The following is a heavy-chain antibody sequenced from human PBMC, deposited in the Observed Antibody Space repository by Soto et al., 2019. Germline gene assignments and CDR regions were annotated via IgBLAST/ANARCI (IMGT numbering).Heavy chain of an antibody. V-gene: IGHV3-11*01. CDR1: GFYFTDYS. D-gene: IGHD5-12*01. CDR3: ARMGIGGYGGSDAPLDV. J-gene: IGHJ4*01. Sequence: GSLRLACAASGFYFTDYSMTWIRQAPGKGLEWVSYIDKSGSSFYYADSVKGRFTISRDNDEESVTLEMNSLRVDDSALYYCARMGIGGYGGSDAPLDVWGHGTLVTVSS. CDR2: IDKSGSSF.